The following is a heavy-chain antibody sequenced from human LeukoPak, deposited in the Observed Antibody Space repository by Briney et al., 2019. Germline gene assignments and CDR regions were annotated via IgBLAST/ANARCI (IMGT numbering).Heavy chain of an antibody. CDR3: ARGLVVVPVPRN. CDR1: GGSVSSGSYY. CDR2: IYYSGST. D-gene: IGHD2-2*01. V-gene: IGHV4-61*01. J-gene: IGHJ4*02. Sequence: SETLSLTCTVSGGSVSSGSYYWSWIRQPPGKGLEWIGYIYYSGSTNYNPSLKSRVTISVDTSKNQFSLKLSSVTAADTAVYYCARGLVVVPVPRNWGQGTLVTVSS.